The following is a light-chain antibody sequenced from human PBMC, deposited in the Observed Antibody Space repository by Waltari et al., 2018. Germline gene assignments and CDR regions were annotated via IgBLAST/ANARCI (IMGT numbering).Light chain of an antibody. Sequence: QSVLTQPPSASGTPGQSIALSCSGSPSNIGNNYVYWYQQFPGTAPKPLIYRNNQRPSGVPDRFSGSKSGPSASLAISGLQSEDEADYYCAAWDDSLGGVVFGGGTKVTVL. CDR3: AAWDDSLGGVV. V-gene: IGLV1-47*01. CDR2: RNN. J-gene: IGLJ2*01. CDR1: PSNIGNNY.